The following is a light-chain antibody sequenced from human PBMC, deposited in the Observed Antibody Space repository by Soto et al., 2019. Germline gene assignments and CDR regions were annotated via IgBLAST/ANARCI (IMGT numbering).Light chain of an antibody. J-gene: IGKJ4*01. Sequence: EFVLPQSPGTLSLSPGERAPLSCRASQTVRNNYLAWYQQKPGQAPRLLIYDASSRATGIPDRFSGGGSGTDFTLTISRLEPEDFAVYYCQQFSSYPLTVGGGTKVDIK. CDR2: DAS. CDR1: QTVRNNY. CDR3: QQFSSYPLT. V-gene: IGKV3-20*01.